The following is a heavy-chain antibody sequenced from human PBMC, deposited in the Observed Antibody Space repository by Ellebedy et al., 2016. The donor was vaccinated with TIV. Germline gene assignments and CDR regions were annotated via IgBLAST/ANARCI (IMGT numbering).Heavy chain of an antibody. J-gene: IGHJ4*02. D-gene: IGHD3-10*01. CDR3: ARGDFGSGSEPFDY. CDR1: GYTFTRYG. V-gene: IGHV1-18*04. CDR2: ISAYNGNT. Sequence: AASVKVSCKASGYTFTRYGISWVRQAPGQGLEWMGWISAYNGNTNYEQKLQGRVTMTTDTSTSTAYMDLRSLRSDDTAVYYCARGDFGSGSEPFDYWGQGTLVTVSS.